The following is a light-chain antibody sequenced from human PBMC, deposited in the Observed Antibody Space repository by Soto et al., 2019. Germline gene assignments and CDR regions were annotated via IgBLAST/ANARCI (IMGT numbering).Light chain of an antibody. CDR3: ATWDDSLNGYV. CDR2: SNN. V-gene: IGLV1-44*01. CDR1: NSNIGSNT. Sequence: QSVLTQTPSASATPGQRVTISCSGTNSNIGSNTITWYQQLPGTALKRLIHSNNQRPSGVPDRFSASKSGTSASLAISGLQSEDEADYYCATWDDSLNGYVFGTGTKVTVL. J-gene: IGLJ1*01.